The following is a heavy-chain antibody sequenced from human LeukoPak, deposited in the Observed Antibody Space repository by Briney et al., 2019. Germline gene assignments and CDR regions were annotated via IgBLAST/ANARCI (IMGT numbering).Heavy chain of an antibody. J-gene: IGHJ4*02. CDR2: ISYDGSNK. CDR1: GFTFSSYA. Sequence: GGSLRLSCAASGFTFSSYAMHWVRQAPGKGLEWVAVISYDGSNKYHADSVKGRFTISRDNSKNTLYLQMNSLRAEDTAVYYCARGGLYDSSGYYLDYWGQGTLVTVSS. CDR3: ARGGLYDSSGYYLDY. V-gene: IGHV3-30-3*01. D-gene: IGHD3-22*01.